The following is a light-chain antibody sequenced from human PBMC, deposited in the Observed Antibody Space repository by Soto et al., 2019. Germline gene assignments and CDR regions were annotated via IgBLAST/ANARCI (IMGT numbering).Light chain of an antibody. Sequence: EIEMTQSPATLSVSPGERATLSCRASQSVSDYLVWYQQKPGQAPRLLISGASIRATGIPARFSGPGYGREFTLTIRRLKSEDFAVYYCQPSLTWPWTFGQGTKVEI. CDR3: QPSLTWPWT. CDR1: QSVSDY. CDR2: GAS. V-gene: IGKV3-15*01. J-gene: IGKJ1*01.